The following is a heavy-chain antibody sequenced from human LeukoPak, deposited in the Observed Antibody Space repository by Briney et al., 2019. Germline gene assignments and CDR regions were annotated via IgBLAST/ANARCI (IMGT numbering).Heavy chain of an antibody. V-gene: IGHV3-7*01. CDR1: GFTFSSYW. D-gene: IGHD6-13*01. CDR2: IKQDGSEK. J-gene: IGHJ3*02. CDR3: ARPRRYSSSFDAFDI. Sequence: GGSLRLSCAASGFTFSSYWMSWVRQAPGKGLEWVANIKQDGSEKYYVDSVKGRFTIYRDNAKNSLYLQMNSLRAEDTDVYYCARPRRYSSSFDAFDIWGQGTMVTVSS.